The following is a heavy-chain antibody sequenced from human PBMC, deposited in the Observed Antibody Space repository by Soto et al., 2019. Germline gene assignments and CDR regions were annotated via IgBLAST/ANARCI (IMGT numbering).Heavy chain of an antibody. D-gene: IGHD2-2*02. Sequence: GESLKISCKGSGYSFTSYWISWVRQMPGKGLEWMGRIDPSDSYTNYSPSFQGHVTMSADKSINTAYLQWRSLQASDTAMYYCARHGYCSSSSCYTPQFDYWGQGTLVTGSS. CDR3: ARHGYCSSSSCYTPQFDY. CDR1: GYSFTSYW. V-gene: IGHV5-10-1*01. CDR2: IDPSDSYT. J-gene: IGHJ4*02.